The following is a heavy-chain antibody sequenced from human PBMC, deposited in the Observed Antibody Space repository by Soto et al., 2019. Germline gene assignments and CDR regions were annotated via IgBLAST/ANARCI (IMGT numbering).Heavy chain of an antibody. CDR3: ARDPYYDFWSGLMVSTSSYGMDV. V-gene: IGHV1-18*01. Sequence: ASVKVSCKASGYTFTSYGISWVRQAPGQGLEWMGWISAYNGNTNYAQKLQGRVTMTTDTSTSTAYMELRSLRSDDTAVYYCARDPYYDFWSGLMVSTSSYGMDVWGQGTTVTVSS. CDR2: ISAYNGNT. D-gene: IGHD3-3*01. J-gene: IGHJ6*01. CDR1: GYTFTSYG.